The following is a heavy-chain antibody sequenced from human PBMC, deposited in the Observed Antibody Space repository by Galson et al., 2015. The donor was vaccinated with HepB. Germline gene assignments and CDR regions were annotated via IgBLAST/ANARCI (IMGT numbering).Heavy chain of an antibody. V-gene: IGHV3-23*01. CDR3: AKGYGLFDS. CDR2: ISGNGDRT. D-gene: IGHD5-18*01. J-gene: IGHJ5*01. CDR1: GFAFDTHA. Sequence: SLRLSCAASGFAFDTHAMSWVRQAPGRGLEWISGISGNGDRTFYADSVKGRFTVSRDNSNNMLYLQMNGLRAEDAGLYFCAKGYGLFDSWGQGILFTVSS.